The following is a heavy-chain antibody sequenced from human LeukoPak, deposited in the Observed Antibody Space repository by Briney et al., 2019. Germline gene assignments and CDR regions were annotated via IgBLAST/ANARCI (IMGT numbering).Heavy chain of an antibody. CDR1: GFTFSSYS. V-gene: IGHV3-21*01. CDR3: ARDYSSGWYGLGAFDI. CDR2: ISSSSSYI. J-gene: IGHJ3*02. Sequence: KSGGSLRLSCAPSGFTFSSYSMNWVRQAPGKGLEWVSSISSSSSYIYYADSVKGRFTISRDNAKNSLYLQMNSLRAEDTAVYYCARDYSSGWYGLGAFDIWGQGTMVTVSS. D-gene: IGHD6-19*01.